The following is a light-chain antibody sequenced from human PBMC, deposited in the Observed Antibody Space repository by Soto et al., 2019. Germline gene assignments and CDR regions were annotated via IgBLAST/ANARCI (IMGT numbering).Light chain of an antibody. CDR2: ETY. Sequence: IVLTQSPDTLSLSPGERVTLPCRASQSVRNNYLAWYQQKPGQAPRLLIYETYRRATGIPDRFSGSGSGIDFTLTISRLEPEDFAVYLCQQYGGSSRTFGLGTKVDIK. CDR1: QSVRNNY. CDR3: QQYGGSSRT. J-gene: IGKJ1*01. V-gene: IGKV3-20*01.